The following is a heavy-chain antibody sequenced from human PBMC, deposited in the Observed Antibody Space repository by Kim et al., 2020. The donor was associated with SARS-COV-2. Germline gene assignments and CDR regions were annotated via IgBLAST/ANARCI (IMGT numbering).Heavy chain of an antibody. V-gene: IGHV4-34*01. D-gene: IGHD1-7*01. CDR3: ARGITGTPKDIWFHP. Sequence: SETLSLTCAVYGGSFSGYYWSWIRQPPGKGLEWIGEINHSGSTNYNPSLKSRVTISVDTSKNPFSLKLSSVTAADTAVYYCARGITGTPKDIWFHPWGQGTLVTVSS. J-gene: IGHJ5*02. CDR2: INHSGST. CDR1: GGSFSGYY.